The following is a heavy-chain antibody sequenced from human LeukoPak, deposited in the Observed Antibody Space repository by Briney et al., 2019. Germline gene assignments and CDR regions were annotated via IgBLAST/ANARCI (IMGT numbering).Heavy chain of an antibody. D-gene: IGHD3-22*01. J-gene: IGHJ5*02. CDR2: IIPIFGTA. Sequence: SVKVSCKASGGTFSSYAISWVRQAPGQGLEWMGGIIPIFGTANYAQKFQGRVTITADKSTSTAYMELSSLKASDTAMYYCARLALPYYYDNNGDRAWFDPWGQGTLVTVSS. V-gene: IGHV1-69*06. CDR1: GGTFSSYA. CDR3: ARLALPYYYDNNGDRAWFDP.